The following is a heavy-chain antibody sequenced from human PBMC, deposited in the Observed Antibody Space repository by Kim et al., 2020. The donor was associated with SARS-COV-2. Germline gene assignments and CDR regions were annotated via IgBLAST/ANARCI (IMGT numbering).Heavy chain of an antibody. CDR2: TYYRSNWNF. J-gene: IGHJ4*02. D-gene: IGHD3-10*01. V-gene: IGHV6-1*01. CDR3: ARQFVRGNFDY. CDR1: GDTVSNDLGA. Sequence: SQTLSLTCAISGDTVSNDLGAWNWIRQSPSRGLEWLGRTYYRSNWNFDYAASVKGRMTISPDTSNNQFSLQLNFVTPEDAAVYSCARQFVRGNFDYWGQG.